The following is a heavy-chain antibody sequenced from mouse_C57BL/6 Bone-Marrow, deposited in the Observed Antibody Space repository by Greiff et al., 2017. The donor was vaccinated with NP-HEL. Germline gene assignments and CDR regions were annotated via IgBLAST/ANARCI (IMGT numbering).Heavy chain of an antibody. CDR1: GYTFTDYY. CDR3: ARGSTMAPYYAMDY. J-gene: IGHJ4*01. Sequence: VQLQQSGPELVKPGASVKISCKASGYTFTDYYMNWVKQSHGKSLEWFGDINPNNGGTSYNQKFKGKATLTVDKSSSTAYMELRSLTSEDSAVYYCARGSTMAPYYAMDYWGQGTSVTVSS. V-gene: IGHV1-26*01. CDR2: INPNNGGT. D-gene: IGHD2-1*01.